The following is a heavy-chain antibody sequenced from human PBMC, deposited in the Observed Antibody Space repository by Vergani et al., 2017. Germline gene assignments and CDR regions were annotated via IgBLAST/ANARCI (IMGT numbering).Heavy chain of an antibody. CDR3: ASDTHSGQRADR. Sequence: QVQLQESGPGLLKSSETLSLTCSVSFDSIRNLYCNWIRQPPGKGLEWIGSIHYSENTNYNPSLKTRVTISVDTSKNQFSLTLTSVTAADTAVYYCASDTHSGQRADRWGQGILVIVTS. CDR1: FDSIRNLY. D-gene: IGHD6-19*01. CDR2: IHYSENT. V-gene: IGHV4-59*11. J-gene: IGHJ5*02.